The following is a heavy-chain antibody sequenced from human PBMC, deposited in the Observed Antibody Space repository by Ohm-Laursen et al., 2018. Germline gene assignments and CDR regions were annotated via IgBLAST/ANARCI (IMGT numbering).Heavy chain of an antibody. CDR3: ARARGGMTSHAFDI. CDR2: IHYSGST. Sequence: TLSLTCTVSGGSISSYYWNWIRQPPGKGLEWIGYIHYSGSTNYNPSLKSRVTISVDTSKNHFSLKLSSVTAADTAVYSCARARGGMTSHAFDIWGQGTMVTVSS. J-gene: IGHJ3*02. CDR1: GGSISSYY. V-gene: IGHV4-59*01. D-gene: IGHD3-16*01.